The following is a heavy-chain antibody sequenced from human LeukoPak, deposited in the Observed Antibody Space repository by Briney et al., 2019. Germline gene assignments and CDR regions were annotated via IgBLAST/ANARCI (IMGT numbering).Heavy chain of an antibody. V-gene: IGHV3-23*01. CDR2: ISGSGGST. D-gene: IGHD3-9*01. CDR3: AKAPVLRYFVDATPSGLFDY. J-gene: IGHJ4*02. CDR1: GFTFSSYA. Sequence: PGRSLRLSCAASGFTFSSYAMSWIRQAPGKGLEWVSAISGSGGSTYYADSVKGRFTISRDNSKNTLYLQMNSLRAEDTAVYYCAKAPVLRYFVDATPSGLFDYWGQGTLVTVSS.